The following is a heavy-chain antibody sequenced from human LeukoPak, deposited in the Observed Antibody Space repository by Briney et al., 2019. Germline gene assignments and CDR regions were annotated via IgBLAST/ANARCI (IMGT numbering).Heavy chain of an antibody. CDR3: AGYYGGNSGPPFYYYMDV. CDR1: GGSINSYY. V-gene: IGHV4-4*07. D-gene: IGHD4-23*01. Sequence: SETLSLTCTVSGGSINSYYWSWIRQPAGKGLEWIGRIYTSESTNYNPSLKSRVTISLDTSKNQFSLKLRSVTAADTAVYYCAGYYGGNSGPPFYYYMDVWGKGTTVTISS. J-gene: IGHJ6*03. CDR2: IYTSEST.